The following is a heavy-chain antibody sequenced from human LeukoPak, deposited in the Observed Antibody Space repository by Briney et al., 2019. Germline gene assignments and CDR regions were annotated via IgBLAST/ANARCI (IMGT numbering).Heavy chain of an antibody. CDR2: ISSSSSYI. J-gene: IGHJ6*02. CDR3: ARDPYYYDSSGYYHEDYYYYGMDV. D-gene: IGHD3-22*01. Sequence: GGSLRLSCAASGFTFSSYSMNWVRQAPGKGLEWVSSISSSSSYIYYADSVKGRFTIPRGNAKNSLYLQMNSLRAEDTAVYYCARDPYYYDSSGYYHEDYYYYGMDVWGQGTTVTVSS. CDR1: GFTFSSYS. V-gene: IGHV3-21*01.